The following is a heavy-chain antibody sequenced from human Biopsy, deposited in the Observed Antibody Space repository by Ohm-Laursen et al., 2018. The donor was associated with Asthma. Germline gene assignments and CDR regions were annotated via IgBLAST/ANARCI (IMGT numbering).Heavy chain of an antibody. J-gene: IGHJ4*02. CDR1: GGSISGFY. CDR2: IYYTGTT. CDR3: ARDFGGWYYFDN. V-gene: IGHV4-59*01. Sequence: LSLTCTVSGGSISGFYWSWIRQPPGKGLEWIGYIYYTGTTNYNPSLKSRVSISVDTSKNQFSLKLTSVTAADTAVYYCARDFGGWYYFDNWGQGSLVTVSS. D-gene: IGHD3-3*01.